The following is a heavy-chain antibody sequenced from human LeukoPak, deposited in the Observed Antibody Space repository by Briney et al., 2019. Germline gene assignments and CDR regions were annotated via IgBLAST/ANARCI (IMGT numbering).Heavy chain of an antibody. CDR1: GDSVSSNSAA. D-gene: IGHD6-19*01. CDR2: TFYRSKWYN. V-gene: IGHV6-1*01. CDR3: AREEESSGWSFDY. Sequence: SQTLSLTCALSGDSVSSNSAAWTWIRQSPSRGLEWLGRTFYRSKWYNDYIVSVESRININPDTSKNQFSLQLKSVTPEDTAMYYCAREEESSGWSFDYWGQGILVTVSS. J-gene: IGHJ4*02.